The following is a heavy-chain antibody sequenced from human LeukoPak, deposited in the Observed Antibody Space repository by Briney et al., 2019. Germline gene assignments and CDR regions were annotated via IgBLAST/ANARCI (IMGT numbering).Heavy chain of an antibody. CDR2: INPNSGGT. Sequence: GASVKVSCKASGYTFTGYYMHWVRQAPGQGLEWMGWINPNSGGTNYAQKFQGRVTMTRDTSISTAYMELSRLRSDDTAMYYCARAVYSSSWYDYWGQGTLVTVSS. D-gene: IGHD6-13*01. V-gene: IGHV1-2*02. CDR1: GYTFTGYY. J-gene: IGHJ4*02. CDR3: ARAVYSSSWYDY.